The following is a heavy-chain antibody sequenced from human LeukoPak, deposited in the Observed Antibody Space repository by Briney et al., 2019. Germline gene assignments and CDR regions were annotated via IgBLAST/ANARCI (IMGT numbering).Heavy chain of an antibody. J-gene: IGHJ5*02. CDR2: ISYDGSNK. Sequence: ARSLRLSCAASGFTFSSFGMHCVRQAQGKGLEWVAVISYDGSNKYYTDSVKGRFTISRDNSKNTLYLQMNSLRAEDTAVYYCAKDGVDCSGGSCYPGGWFDPWGQGTLVTVSS. V-gene: IGHV3-30*18. CDR3: AKDGVDCSGGSCYPGGWFDP. D-gene: IGHD2-15*01. CDR1: GFTFSSFG.